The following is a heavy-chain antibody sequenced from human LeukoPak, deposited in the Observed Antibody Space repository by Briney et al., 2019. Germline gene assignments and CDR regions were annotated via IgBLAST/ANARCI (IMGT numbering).Heavy chain of an antibody. CDR2: IYYSGST. Sequence: PSETLSLTCTVSGGSISSYYWSWTRQPPGKGLEWIGYIYYSGSTNYNPSLKSRVTISVDTSKNQFSLKLSSVTAADTAVYYCARGQQLADYWGQGTLVTVSS. V-gene: IGHV4-59*01. CDR3: ARGQQLADY. D-gene: IGHD6-13*01. J-gene: IGHJ4*02. CDR1: GGSISSYY.